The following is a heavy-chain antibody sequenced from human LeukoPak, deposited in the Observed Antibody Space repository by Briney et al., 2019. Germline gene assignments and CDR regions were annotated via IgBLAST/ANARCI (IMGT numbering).Heavy chain of an antibody. V-gene: IGHV4-61*02. CDR1: GGSISSGGYY. J-gene: IGHJ4*02. CDR2: IYTSGST. CDR3: ARESKNRPGDFDY. D-gene: IGHD1-14*01. Sequence: SETLSLTCTVSGGSISSGGYYWSWIRQPAGKGLEWIGRIYTSGSTNYNPSLKSRVTMSVDTSKNQFSLKLSSVTAADTAVYYCARESKNRPGDFDYWGQGTLVTVSS.